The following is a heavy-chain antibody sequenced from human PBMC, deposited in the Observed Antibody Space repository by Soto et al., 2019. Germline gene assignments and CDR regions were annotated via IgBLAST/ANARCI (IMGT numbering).Heavy chain of an antibody. CDR2: ISYDGSNK. CDR3: ARAQLVRAFDI. Sequence: GGSLRLSCAASGFTFSSYAMHWVRQAPGKGLEWVAVISYDGSNKYYADSVKGRFTISRDNSKNTLYLQMNSLRAEDTAVYYCARAQLVRAFDIWGQGTMVTVSS. J-gene: IGHJ3*02. V-gene: IGHV3-30-3*01. D-gene: IGHD6-13*01. CDR1: GFTFSSYA.